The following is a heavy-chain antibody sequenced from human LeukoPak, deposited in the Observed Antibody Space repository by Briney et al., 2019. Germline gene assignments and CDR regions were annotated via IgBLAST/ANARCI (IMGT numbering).Heavy chain of an antibody. Sequence: SVKVSCKASGGTFSSYAISWVRQAPGQGLEWMGGIIPIFGTANYAQKFQGRVTITTDESTSTAYMELSSLRSEDTAVYYCARVYGSGSYNTDYYFDYWGQGTLVTVSS. CDR3: ARVYGSGSYNTDYYFDY. D-gene: IGHD1-26*01. J-gene: IGHJ4*02. CDR2: IIPIFGTA. V-gene: IGHV1-69*05. CDR1: GGTFSSYA.